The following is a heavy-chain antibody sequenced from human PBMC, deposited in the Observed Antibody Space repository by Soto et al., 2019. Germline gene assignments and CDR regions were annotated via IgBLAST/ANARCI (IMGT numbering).Heavy chain of an antibody. Sequence: GASVKVSCKASGYTFTSYGISWVRQAPGQGLEWMGWISAYNGNTNYAQKLQGRVTMTTDTSTSTAYMELRSLRSDDTAVYYCAREGRAINTIFGVVTHYYYYGMDVWGQGTTVTVSS. D-gene: IGHD3-3*01. CDR2: ISAYNGNT. CDR1: GYTFTSYG. V-gene: IGHV1-18*01. J-gene: IGHJ6*02. CDR3: AREGRAINTIFGVVTHYYYYGMDV.